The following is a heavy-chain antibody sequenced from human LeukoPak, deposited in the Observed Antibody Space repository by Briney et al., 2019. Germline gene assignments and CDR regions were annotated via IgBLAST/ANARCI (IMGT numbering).Heavy chain of an antibody. J-gene: IGHJ4*02. CDR3: ARHWQSAPFDY. CDR1: GGSISSSSLY. D-gene: IGHD6-25*01. CDR2: IYYSGST. V-gene: IGHV4-39*01. Sequence: PSETLSLTCTVSGGSISSSSLYWAWLRQPPGRGLEWIGSIYYSGSTYFNPSLKGRLTISIDTSKNQFSLKLSSVTAADTAVYYCARHWQSAPFDYWGQGTLVTVSS.